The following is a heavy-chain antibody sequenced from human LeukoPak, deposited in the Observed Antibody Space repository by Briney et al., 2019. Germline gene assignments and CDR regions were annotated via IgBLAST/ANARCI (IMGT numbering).Heavy chain of an antibody. CDR2: ISYDGSNK. V-gene: IGHV3-30-3*01. CDR3: ATYCTDGVCPGRYFQY. Sequence: GGSLRLSCAASGFTFSSYAMHWVRQAPGKGLEWVAVISYDGSNKYYADSVKGRFTISRDNSKNTLYLQMNSLRAEDTAVYYCATYCTDGVCPGRYFQYWGQGTLVTVSS. J-gene: IGHJ1*01. D-gene: IGHD2-8*01. CDR1: GFTFSSYA.